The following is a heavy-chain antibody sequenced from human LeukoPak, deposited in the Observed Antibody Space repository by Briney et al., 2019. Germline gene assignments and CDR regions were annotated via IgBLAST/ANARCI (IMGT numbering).Heavy chain of an antibody. D-gene: IGHD3-10*01. V-gene: IGHV3-7*01. Sequence: GGSLRLSCADSGFTFSSYWMNWVRQAPGKGLEWVANMNQDGSGKYYVDSVKGRFTISRDNAKNSLYLQMNSLRAEDTAVYYCVSGGRGPYWGQGTLVTVSS. CDR3: VSGGRGPY. CDR2: MNQDGSGK. J-gene: IGHJ4*02. CDR1: GFTFSSYW.